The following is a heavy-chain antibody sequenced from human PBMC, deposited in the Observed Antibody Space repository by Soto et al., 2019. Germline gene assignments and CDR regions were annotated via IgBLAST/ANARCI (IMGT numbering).Heavy chain of an antibody. Sequence: QVQLVQSGAELRKPGSSVKVSCKAAGGTFSDSTLNWVRQSPGQRLEWMGGIIPIFDTANYAEKVQGRVTITADESTSTSLMEVSSRRSEDKAVYYCSRNGTVTGYSYGIEVWGQGTMVTVSS. CDR3: SRNGTVTGYSYGIEV. CDR2: IIPIFDTA. V-gene: IGHV1-69*01. CDR1: GGTFSDST. J-gene: IGHJ6*02. D-gene: IGHD4-4*01.